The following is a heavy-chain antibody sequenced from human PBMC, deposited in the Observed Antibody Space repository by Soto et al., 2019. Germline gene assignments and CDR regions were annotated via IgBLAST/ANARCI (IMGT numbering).Heavy chain of an antibody. D-gene: IGHD3-3*01. CDR3: GRDGDPEPAFWRAPLGGGRFDP. V-gene: IGHV1-69*12. CDR1: GGTFGNSA. CDR2: IVPMFGTA. J-gene: IGHJ5*02. Sequence: QVQLVQSGAEVKKPGSSVNVSCKTSGGTFGNSAVAWVRQAPGQGLEWMGGIVPMFGTANYAQKFQGRLTSTADDATPTAYMEVRSLRSDDRAVYYCGRDGDPEPAFWRAPLGGGRFDPWGQGTLVTVSS.